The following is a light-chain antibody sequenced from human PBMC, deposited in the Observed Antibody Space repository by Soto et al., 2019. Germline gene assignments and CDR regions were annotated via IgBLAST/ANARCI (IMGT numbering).Light chain of an antibody. CDR2: GAS. Sequence: EIVMTQSPATLSVSPGERATLSCRASQSVSANLAWYQQKPGQAPRLLIYGASTRATGIPARFSGSGSGTEFTLTISSLQSEDFAVYYCHQYNNWPRTLGQGTKVEIK. CDR1: QSVSAN. CDR3: HQYNNWPRT. V-gene: IGKV3-15*01. J-gene: IGKJ1*01.